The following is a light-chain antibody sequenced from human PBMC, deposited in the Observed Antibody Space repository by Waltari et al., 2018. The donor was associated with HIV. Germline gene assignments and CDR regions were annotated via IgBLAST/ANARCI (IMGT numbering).Light chain of an antibody. Sequence: SSELTQDPAVSVALGQTVRITCQGGSLRRYFASWYQQKPGQAPVLVIYGKDNRPSGIPDIFYGSSSGNTASLTITGAQAEDEAYYYCNSRDSSGNRVFGGGTKLTVL. CDR3: NSRDSSGNRV. CDR2: GKD. V-gene: IGLV3-19*01. CDR1: SLRRYF. J-gene: IGLJ3*02.